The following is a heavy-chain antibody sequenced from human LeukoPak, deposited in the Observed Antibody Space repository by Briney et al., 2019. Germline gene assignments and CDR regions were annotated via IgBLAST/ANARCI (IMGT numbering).Heavy chain of an antibody. CDR1: GFTFSNAW. CDR3: VKDNGAVLWFGIDWYFDL. V-gene: IGHV3-15*01. D-gene: IGHD3-10*01. J-gene: IGHJ2*01. Sequence: GGSLRLSCAASGFTFSNAWMSWVRQAPGKGLEWVGRIKSKTDGGTTDYAAPVKGRFTISRDNAKNSLYLQMNSLRAEDTAVYYCVKDNGAVLWFGIDWYFDLWGCGTLVTVSS. CDR2: IKSKTDGGTT.